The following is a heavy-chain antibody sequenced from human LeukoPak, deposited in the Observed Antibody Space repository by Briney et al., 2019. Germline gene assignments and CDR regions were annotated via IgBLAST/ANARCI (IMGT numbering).Heavy chain of an antibody. Sequence: KSGGSLRLSCAASGFTFSSYSMNWVRQAPGKGLEWVSSISSSSSYIYYADSVKCRFTISRDNAKNSLYLQMNSLRAEDTAVYYCARGAERGYSYGYYDWYFDLWGRGTLVTVSS. CDR3: ARGAERGYSYGYYDWYFDL. CDR2: ISSSSSYI. V-gene: IGHV3-21*01. D-gene: IGHD5-18*01. CDR1: GFTFSSYS. J-gene: IGHJ2*01.